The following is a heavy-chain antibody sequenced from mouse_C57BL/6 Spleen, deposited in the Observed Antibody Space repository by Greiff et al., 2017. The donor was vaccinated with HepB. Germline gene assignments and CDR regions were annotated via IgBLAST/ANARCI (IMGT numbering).Heavy chain of an antibody. CDR3: ARDGLGRGYFDY. Sequence: VKVVESGPELVKPGASVKISCKASGYAFSSSWMNWVKQRPGKGLEWIGRIYPGDGDTNYNGKFKGKATLTADKSSSTAYMQLSSLTSEDSAVYFCARDGLGRGYFDYWGQGTTLTVSS. V-gene: IGHV1-82*01. D-gene: IGHD4-1*01. CDR2: IYPGDGDT. J-gene: IGHJ2*01. CDR1: GYAFSSSW.